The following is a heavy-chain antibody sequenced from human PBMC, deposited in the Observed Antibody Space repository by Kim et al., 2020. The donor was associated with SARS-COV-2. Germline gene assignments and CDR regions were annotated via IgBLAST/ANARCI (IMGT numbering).Heavy chain of an antibody. CDR1: GGSISSSSYY. CDR3: ARLASNYYDSSGYYSRAIDC. Sequence: SETLSLTCTVSGGSISSSSYYWGWIRQPPGKGLEWIGSIYYSGSTYYNPSLKSRVTISVDTSKNQFSLKLSSVTAADTAVYYCARLASNYYDSSGYYSRAIDCWGQGTLVTVSS. D-gene: IGHD3-22*01. CDR2: IYYSGST. J-gene: IGHJ4*02. V-gene: IGHV4-39*01.